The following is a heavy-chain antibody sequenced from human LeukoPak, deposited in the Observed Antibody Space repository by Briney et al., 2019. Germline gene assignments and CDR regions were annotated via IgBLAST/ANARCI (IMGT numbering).Heavy chain of an antibody. CDR1: GYSISSGYY. D-gene: IGHD3-16*01. CDR3: ARHLGAVAAFDI. Sequence: SETLSLTCAVSGYSISSGYYWGWIRQPPGKGLEWIGSIYHSGSTYYDPSLKSRVTISVDTSKNQFSLKLSPVTAADTAVYYCARHLGAVAAFDIWGQGTMVTVSS. V-gene: IGHV4-38-2*01. CDR2: IYHSGST. J-gene: IGHJ3*02.